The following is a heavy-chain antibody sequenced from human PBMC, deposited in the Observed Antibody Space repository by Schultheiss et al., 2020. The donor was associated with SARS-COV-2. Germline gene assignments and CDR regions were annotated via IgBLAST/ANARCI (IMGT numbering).Heavy chain of an antibody. V-gene: IGHV1-18*01. CDR1: GYTFTSYG. Sequence: ASVKVSCKASGYTFTSYGISWVRQAPGQGLEWMGWISAYNGNTNYAQKLQGRVTITADKSTSTAYMEMRSLISDDTAVYYCVRDRGYSRTVHDYYEGMDVWGQGTTVTVSS. D-gene: IGHD6-13*01. CDR3: VRDRGYSRTVHDYYEGMDV. CDR2: ISAYNGNT. J-gene: IGHJ6*02.